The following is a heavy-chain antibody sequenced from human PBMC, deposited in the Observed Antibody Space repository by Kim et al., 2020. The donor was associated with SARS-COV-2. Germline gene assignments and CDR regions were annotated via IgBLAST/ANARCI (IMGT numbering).Heavy chain of an antibody. CDR1: GFTFSSYA. CDR3: ARVGSVVTAIYYFDY. J-gene: IGHJ4*02. CDR2: ISYDGSNK. V-gene: IGHV3-30-3*01. D-gene: IGHD2-21*02. Sequence: GGSLRLSCAASGFTFSSYAMHWVRQAPGKGLEWVAVISYDGSNKYYADSVKGRFTISRDNSKNTLYLQMNSLRAEDTAVYYCARVGSVVTAIYYFDYWGQGTLVTVSS.